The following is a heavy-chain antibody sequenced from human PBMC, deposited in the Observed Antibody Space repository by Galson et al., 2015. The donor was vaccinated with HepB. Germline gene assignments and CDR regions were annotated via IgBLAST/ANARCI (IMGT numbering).Heavy chain of an antibody. V-gene: IGHV3-23*01. D-gene: IGHD4-11*01. J-gene: IGHJ1*01. CDR1: GFTFSSYA. CDR3: ARDFEVTTVGYFYH. CDR2: ISGNGYTT. Sequence: LRLSCAASGFTFSSYAINWVRQAPGKGLEWVSAISGNGYTTYYADSVKGRFTISRDNSRNTLYLQMNRLRAEDAAVYYCARDFEVTTVGYFYHWGQGTLVTVSS.